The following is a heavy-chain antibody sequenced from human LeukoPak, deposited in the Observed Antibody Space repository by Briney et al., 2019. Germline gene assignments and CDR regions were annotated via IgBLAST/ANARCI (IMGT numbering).Heavy chain of an antibody. CDR2: IDRDGSTR. CDR1: GFTSGSHW. CDR3: AREAGAYYYDSSGYR. Sequence: PGGSLRLSCGGSGFTSGSHWMSWVRQAPGKGLEWVATIDRDGSTRHYVDSVKGRFTVSRDNAINSLFLQMDSLRVEDTAVYYCAREAGAYYYDSSGYRWGQGTLVTVSS. J-gene: IGHJ4*02. D-gene: IGHD3-22*01. V-gene: IGHV3-7*01.